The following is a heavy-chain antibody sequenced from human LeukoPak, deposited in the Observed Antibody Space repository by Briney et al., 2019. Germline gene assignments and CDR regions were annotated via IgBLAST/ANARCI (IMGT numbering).Heavy chain of an antibody. CDR3: AKRGVVIRVILVGFHKEAYYFDS. J-gene: IGHJ4*02. CDR1: GITLSNYG. D-gene: IGHD3-22*01. V-gene: IGHV3-23*01. CDR2: ISDTGGRT. Sequence: GGSLRLSCAVSGITLSNYGMTWVRQAPGKGLEWVAGISDTGGRTNYADSVKGRFTISRDNPKNTLYLQMNSLRAEDTAVYFCAKRGVVIRVILVGFHKEAYYFDSWGQGALGTVSS.